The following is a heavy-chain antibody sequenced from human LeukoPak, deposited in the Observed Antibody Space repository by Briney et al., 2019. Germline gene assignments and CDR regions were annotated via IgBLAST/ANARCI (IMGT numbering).Heavy chain of an antibody. V-gene: IGHV1-2*02. CDR1: GYTFTGYY. J-gene: IGHJ4*02. CDR3: ARVGAYGSGSYLVY. D-gene: IGHD3-10*01. CDR2: INPNGGVT. Sequence: GASVKVSCKTSGYTFTGYYIHWVRQAPGQGLEWMGWINPNGGVTNYAQKFQGRVTMTRDTSISTAYMELSRLTSDDTAVYYCARVGAYGSGSYLVYWGQGTLVTVSS.